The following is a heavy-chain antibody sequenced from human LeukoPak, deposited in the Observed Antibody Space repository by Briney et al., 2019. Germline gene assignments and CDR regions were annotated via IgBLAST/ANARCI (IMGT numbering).Heavy chain of an antibody. CDR2: INPSGGST. D-gene: IGHD6-13*01. V-gene: IGHV1-46*01. CDR3: ARGKPIVGGYSSSWDDY. J-gene: IGHJ4*02. Sequence: ASVKVSCKASGYTFTSYYMHWVRQAPGQGLEWMGIINPSGGSTSYAQKFQGRVTMTRDTATSTVYMELSSLRSEDTAVYYCARGKPIVGGYSSSWDDYWGQGTLVTVSS. CDR1: GYTFTSYY.